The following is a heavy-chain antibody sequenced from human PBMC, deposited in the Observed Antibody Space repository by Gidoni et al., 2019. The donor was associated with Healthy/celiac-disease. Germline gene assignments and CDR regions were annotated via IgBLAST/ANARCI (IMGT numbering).Heavy chain of an antibody. V-gene: IGHV3-21*01. CDR3: ARALVVPAAINWFDP. CDR1: GFTFSSYS. CDR2: ISSSSSYI. Sequence: EVQLVESGGGRVKPGGSLRLSCAASGFTFSSYSMNWVRQAPGKGLDWFSSISSSSSYIYYADSVKGRFTISRDNAKNSLYLQMNSLRAEDTAVYYCARALVVPAAINWFDPWGQGTLVTVSS. D-gene: IGHD2-2*01. J-gene: IGHJ5*02.